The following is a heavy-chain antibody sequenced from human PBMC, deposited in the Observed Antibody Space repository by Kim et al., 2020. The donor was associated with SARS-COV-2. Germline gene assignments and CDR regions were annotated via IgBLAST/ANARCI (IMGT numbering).Heavy chain of an antibody. CDR2: IYYSGST. Sequence: SETLSRTCTVSGGSISSSSYYWGWIRQPPGKGLEWIGSIYYSGSTYYNPSLKSRVTISVDTSKNQFSLKLSSVTAADTAVYYCASIVPATYYYYYGMDVWGQGTTVTVSS. J-gene: IGHJ6*02. D-gene: IGHD2-2*01. V-gene: IGHV4-39*01. CDR1: GGSISSSSYY. CDR3: ASIVPATYYYYYGMDV.